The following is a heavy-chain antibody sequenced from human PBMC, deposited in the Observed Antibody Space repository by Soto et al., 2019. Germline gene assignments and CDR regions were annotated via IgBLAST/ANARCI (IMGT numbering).Heavy chain of an antibody. CDR1: GYSFTSYW. Sequence: GESLKISCKGSGYSFTSYWISWVRQMPGKGLEWMGRIDPSDSYTNYSPSLQGHVTISADKSISTAYLQWSSLKASDTAMYYCAIIAVAGSYYYYYGMDVWGQGTTVTVSS. D-gene: IGHD6-19*01. CDR2: IDPSDSYT. J-gene: IGHJ6*02. CDR3: AIIAVAGSYYYYYGMDV. V-gene: IGHV5-10-1*01.